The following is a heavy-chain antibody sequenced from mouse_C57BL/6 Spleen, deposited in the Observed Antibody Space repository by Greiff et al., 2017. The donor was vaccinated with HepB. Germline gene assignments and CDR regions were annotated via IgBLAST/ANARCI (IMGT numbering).Heavy chain of an antibody. CDR3: ADYELDY. D-gene: IGHD2-4*01. J-gene: IGHJ2*01. CDR2: ISYDGSN. V-gene: IGHV3-6*01. CDR1: GYSITSGYY. Sequence: VQLKESGPGLVKPSQSLSLTCSVTGYSITSGYYWNWIRQFPGNKLEWMGYISYDGSNNYNPSLKNRISITRDTSKNQFFLKLNSVTTEDTATYYCADYELDYWGQGTTLTVSS.